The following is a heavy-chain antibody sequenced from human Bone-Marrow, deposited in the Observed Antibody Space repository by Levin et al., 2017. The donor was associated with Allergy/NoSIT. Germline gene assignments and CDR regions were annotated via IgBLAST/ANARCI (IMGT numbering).Heavy chain of an antibody. CDR2: VSAYNGDR. J-gene: IGHJ4*02. V-gene: IGHV1-18*01. CDR3: ARALGDSNRWFIDY. CDR1: GYTFTSFG. D-gene: IGHD6-13*01. Sequence: ASVKVSCKASGYTFTSFGIIWLRQAPGQGLEWVGWVSAYNGDRNYAQKLQDRVTMTPDTSTSTGYMELTSLRSDDTAVYYCARALGDSNRWFIDYWGQGTLVTVSS.